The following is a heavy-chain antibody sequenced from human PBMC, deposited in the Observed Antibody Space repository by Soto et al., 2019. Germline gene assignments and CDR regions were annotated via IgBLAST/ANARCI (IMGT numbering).Heavy chain of an antibody. CDR1: GFTFDAYA. J-gene: IGHJ5*02. CDR2: ISWDGGTT. Sequence: GGSLRLSCAASGFTFDAYAMHWVRQAPGKGLEWVSLISWDGGTTVYADPVKGRFTVSRDNSKNSLYLQMNSLRVEDTALYYCAKDAPRYCSSSSCSTGFDPWGQGTLVTVSS. V-gene: IGHV3-43D*04. D-gene: IGHD2-2*01. CDR3: AKDAPRYCSSSSCSTGFDP.